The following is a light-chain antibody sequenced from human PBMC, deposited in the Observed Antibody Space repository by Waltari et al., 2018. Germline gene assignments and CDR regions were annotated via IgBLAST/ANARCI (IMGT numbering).Light chain of an antibody. V-gene: IGKV1-12*01. J-gene: IGKJ4*01. CDR1: EDISSW. Sequence: DIQMTQSPSSVSASVGDRVTITCRASEDISSWLAWYQQKPGIAPKLLIYGASSLQSGVPSRFSGSGSWTEFTLTISSLQAEDFATYYCQQANSFPLTFGGGTKVEI. CDR3: QQANSFPLT. CDR2: GAS.